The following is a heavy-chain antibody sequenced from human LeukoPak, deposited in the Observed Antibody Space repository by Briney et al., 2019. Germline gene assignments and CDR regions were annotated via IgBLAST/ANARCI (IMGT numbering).Heavy chain of an antibody. CDR1: GFTFSSYA. D-gene: IGHD6-13*01. V-gene: IGHV3-30*02. J-gene: IGHJ4*02. Sequence: GGSLRLSCAASGFTFSSYAMHWVRQAPGKGLEWVAFIHYDGSNNYYADSVKGRFTISRGNSKNTLYLQMNTLRADDTAVYYCAKDHGSSDWYYFDYWGQGTLVTVSS. CDR3: AKDHGSSDWYYFDY. CDR2: IHYDGSNN.